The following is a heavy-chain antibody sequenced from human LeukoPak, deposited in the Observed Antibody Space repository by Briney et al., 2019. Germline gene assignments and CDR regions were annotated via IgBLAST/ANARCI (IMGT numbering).Heavy chain of an antibody. D-gene: IGHD2-2*01. CDR3: ARDGDRCSSSSCYGPGDN. CDR1: GFTFSDYY. CDR2: ISGSSTYT. Sequence: GRSLRLSCAASGFTFSDYYMSWIRQAPGKGLEWVSYISGSSTYTNYADSVKGRFTISRDNAKNSLYLQMNSLRAEDTAVYYCARDGDRCSSSSCYGPGDNWGQGTLVTVSS. J-gene: IGHJ4*02. V-gene: IGHV3-11*05.